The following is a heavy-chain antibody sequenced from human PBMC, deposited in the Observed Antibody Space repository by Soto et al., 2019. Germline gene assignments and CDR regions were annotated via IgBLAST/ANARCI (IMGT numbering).Heavy chain of an antibody. Sequence: GGSLRLSCAASGFTFSSYAMSWVRQAPGKGLEWVSAISGSGGSTYYADSVKGRFTISRDNSKNSLYLQMNSLRAEDTALYYCAKVGCSSTSCYRGYYYYYMDVWGKGTTVTVSS. CDR2: ISGSGGST. CDR3: AKVGCSSTSCYRGYYYYYMDV. J-gene: IGHJ6*03. V-gene: IGHV3-23*01. D-gene: IGHD2-2*01. CDR1: GFTFSSYA.